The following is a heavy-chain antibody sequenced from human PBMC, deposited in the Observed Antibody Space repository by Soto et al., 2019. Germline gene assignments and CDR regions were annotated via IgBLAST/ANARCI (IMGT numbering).Heavy chain of an antibody. D-gene: IGHD2-15*01. Sequence: PSETLSLTFAVYGGSFSGYYWSWIRQPPGKGLEWIGEINHSGSTNYNPSLKSRVTISVDTSKNQFSLKLSSVTAADTAVYYCARSGGYCSGGSCYSRARTGSDYYYGMDVWGQGTTVTVS. J-gene: IGHJ6*02. CDR2: INHSGST. CDR3: ARSGGYCSGGSCYSRARTGSDYYYGMDV. V-gene: IGHV4-34*01. CDR1: GGSFSGYY.